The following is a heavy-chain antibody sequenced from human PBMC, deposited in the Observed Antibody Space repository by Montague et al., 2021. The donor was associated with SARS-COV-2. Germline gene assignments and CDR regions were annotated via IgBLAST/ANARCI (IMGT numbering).Heavy chain of an antibody. J-gene: IGHJ3*02. Sequence: SETLSLTCTVAGVFISSYYWSWIRQPPGKGLECIGYIYYSVSTNNNSSLKWRFTISVDTSKDPFSSKLSSVTAADTAVYYCARGSGWMGNAFDIWGQGTMVTVSS. CDR1: GVFISSYY. D-gene: IGHD6-19*01. CDR3: ARGSGWMGNAFDI. CDR2: IYYSVST. V-gene: IGHV4-59*01.